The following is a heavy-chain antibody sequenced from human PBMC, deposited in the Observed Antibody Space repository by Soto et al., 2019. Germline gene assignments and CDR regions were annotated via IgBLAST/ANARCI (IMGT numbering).Heavy chain of an antibody. J-gene: IGHJ4*02. CDR2: ILSDYNT. Sequence: EVQLLEFGGGLAQPGGSLTLSCAASGFTFRNYTMTWVRQAPGQVLECISVILSDYNTFYAGSVRGRFTISRDNSKNTIYLEMNSLRAEDTAVYYCARRTNGYFGYWGQGALVTVSS. CDR3: ARRTNGYFGY. CDR1: GFTFRNYT. V-gene: IGHV3-23*03. D-gene: IGHD2-8*01.